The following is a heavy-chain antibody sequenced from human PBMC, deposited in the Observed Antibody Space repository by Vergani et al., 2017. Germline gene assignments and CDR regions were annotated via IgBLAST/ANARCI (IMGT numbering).Heavy chain of an antibody. J-gene: IGHJ4*02. CDR3: ASGDYGILTGYRY. Sequence: QVQVVQSGAEVKKSGASVKVSCKTSGYTFSNYYMHWVRQAPGQGLEWMGIINPSGGHTNYPQKFQGRVTMTRDTSTSTVYMELSSLRSEDTAIYYCASGDYGILTGYRYWGQGTLVTVSA. CDR1: GYTFSNYY. D-gene: IGHD3-9*01. V-gene: IGHV1-46*03. CDR2: INPSGGHT.